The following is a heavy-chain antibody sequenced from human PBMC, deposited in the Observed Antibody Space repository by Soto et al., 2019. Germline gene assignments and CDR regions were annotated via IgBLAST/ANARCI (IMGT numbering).Heavy chain of an antibody. CDR2: VNPGSGYK. J-gene: IGHJ6*03. CDR3: ARADLRHYYMDV. CDR1: GYVFPSYD. Sequence: QVQLVQSGAEVKKPGASVRVSCKASGYVFPSYDITWVRQAPGHGLEWVGWVNPGSGYKGYAQNFQGRVTLTRNMSISTVYMELSSLRSEDTAVYYCARADLRHYYMDVWGKGTTVTVSS. V-gene: IGHV1-8*01.